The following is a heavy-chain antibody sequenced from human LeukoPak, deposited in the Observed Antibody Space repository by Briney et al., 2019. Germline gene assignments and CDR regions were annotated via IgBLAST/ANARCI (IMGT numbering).Heavy chain of an antibody. D-gene: IGHD2-2*01. CDR3: ARDRYGYCSSTSCPYFDL. Sequence: GASVKVSCKASGGTFSSYAISWVRQAPGQGLEWMGGIIPIFGTANYAQKFQGRVTITSDESTSTAYIELSSLRSEDTAVYYCARDRYGYCSSTSCPYFDLWGRGTLVTVSS. CDR1: GGTFSSYA. J-gene: IGHJ2*01. V-gene: IGHV1-69*13. CDR2: IIPIFGTA.